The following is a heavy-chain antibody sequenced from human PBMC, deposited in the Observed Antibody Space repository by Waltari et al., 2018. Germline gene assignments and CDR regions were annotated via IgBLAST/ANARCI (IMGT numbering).Heavy chain of an antibody. CDR3: AKNGIVGAVDY. CDR1: GFSFSSFA. CDR2: ISGRCGSK. D-gene: IGHD1-26*01. V-gene: IGHV3-23*01. Sequence: EVQLLESGGGLVQPGGSLRLSCAASGFSFSSFAMRWVRQAPGKGLEWVSAISGRCGSKYYADSVKGRFTISRDNSKNTLYLQMNSLRAEDTAVYYCAKNGIVGAVDYWGQGTLVTVSS. J-gene: IGHJ4*02.